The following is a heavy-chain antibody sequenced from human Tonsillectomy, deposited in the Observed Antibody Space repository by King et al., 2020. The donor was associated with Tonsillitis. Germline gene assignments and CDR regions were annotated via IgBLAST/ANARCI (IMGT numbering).Heavy chain of an antibody. V-gene: IGHV4-59*01. CDR3: ARVAGTYGGFGQLYFDY. CDR2: IYYSEST. J-gene: IGHJ4*02. D-gene: IGHD2-8*01. Sequence: QLQESGPGLVKPSETLSHTCTVSGGSISTYYWSWIRQTPGKGLEWIGYIYYSESTNYNPSLKSRVTISLDTSKNQFSLKLSSVTAADTAVYYCARVAGTYGGFGQLYFDYWGQGTLVTVSS. CDR1: GGSISTYY.